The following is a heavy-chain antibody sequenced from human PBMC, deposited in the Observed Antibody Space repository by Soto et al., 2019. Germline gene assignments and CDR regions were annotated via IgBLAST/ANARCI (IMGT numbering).Heavy chain of an antibody. D-gene: IGHD5-12*01. CDR2: IWYDGSNK. V-gene: IGHV3-33*01. CDR3: ARDTFVGGYLYDSSGMDV. J-gene: IGHJ6*02. CDR1: GFTFSSYG. Sequence: EGSLRLSCAASGFTFSSYGMHWVRQAPGKGLEWVAVIWYDGSNKYYADSVKGRFTISRDNSKNTLYLQMNSLRAEDTAVYYCARDTFVGGYLYDSSGMDVWGQGTTLTVSS.